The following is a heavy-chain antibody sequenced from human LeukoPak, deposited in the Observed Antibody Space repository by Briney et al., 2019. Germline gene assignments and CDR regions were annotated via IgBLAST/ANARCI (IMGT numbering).Heavy chain of an antibody. V-gene: IGHV3-7*05. Sequence: PGGSLRLSCAASGFTFSTYWMSWVRQAPGKGLEWVANIKKDGTEKYYVDSVKGRFTISRDNAKNSLYLQMNSLRAEDTAVYYCASHSSSWYGFDYWGQGTLVTVSS. CDR3: ASHSSSWYGFDY. CDR2: IKKDGTEK. D-gene: IGHD6-13*01. J-gene: IGHJ4*02. CDR1: GFTFSTYW.